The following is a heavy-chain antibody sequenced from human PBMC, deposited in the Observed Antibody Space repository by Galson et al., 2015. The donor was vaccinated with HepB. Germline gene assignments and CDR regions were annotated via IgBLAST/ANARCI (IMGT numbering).Heavy chain of an antibody. Sequence: SVKVSCKASGYTFTSYDINWVRQATGQGLEWMGWMNPNSGNTGYAQKFQGRVTMTRNTSISTAYMELSSLRSEDTAVYYCARADMITFGGVLLFDIWGQGTMVTVSS. CDR3: ARADMITFGGVLLFDI. D-gene: IGHD3-16*01. CDR2: MNPNSGNT. CDR1: GYTFTSYD. J-gene: IGHJ3*02. V-gene: IGHV1-8*01.